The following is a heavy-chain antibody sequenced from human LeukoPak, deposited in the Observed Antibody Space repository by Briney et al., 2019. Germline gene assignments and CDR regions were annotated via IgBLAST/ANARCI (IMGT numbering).Heavy chain of an antibody. CDR2: IIPLFGTA. CDR3: ARDSLMVRGVYYYYMDV. J-gene: IGHJ6*03. CDR1: GGTFSSYA. Sequence: GASVKVSCKASGGTFSSYAISWVRQAPGQGLEWMGGIIPLFGTANYAQKFQGRVTITADESTSTAYMELSSLRSEDTAVYYCARDSLMVRGVYYYYMDVWGKGTTVTISS. D-gene: IGHD3-10*01. V-gene: IGHV1-69*13.